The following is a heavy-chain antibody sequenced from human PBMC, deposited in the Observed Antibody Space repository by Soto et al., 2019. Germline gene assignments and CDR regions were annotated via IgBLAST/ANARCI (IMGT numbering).Heavy chain of an antibody. J-gene: IGHJ4*02. CDR2: ISSSSSTI. CDR1: GFTFSSYS. CDR3: ARVKLDGYAQYYFDY. D-gene: IGHD5-12*01. V-gene: IGHV3-48*02. Sequence: GGSLRLSCAASGFTFSSYSMNWVRQAPGKGLEWVSYISSSSSTIYYADSVKGRFTISRDNAKNSLYLQMKSLRDEDTAVYYCARVKLDGYAQYYFDYWGQGTLVTVSS.